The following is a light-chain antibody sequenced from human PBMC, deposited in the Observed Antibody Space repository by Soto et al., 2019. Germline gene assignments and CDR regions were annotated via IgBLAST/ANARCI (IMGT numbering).Light chain of an antibody. CDR3: QQSYSTPFT. Sequence: DIQMTQSPSSLSASVGDRVTITCRANQNISSYLNWYQQKPGKAPKLLIYAASSLQSGVPSRFSGSGSGTDFTLTISSLQPEDFAAYYCQQSYSTPFTFGPGTRVDFK. V-gene: IGKV1-39*01. CDR2: AAS. CDR1: QNISSY. J-gene: IGKJ3*01.